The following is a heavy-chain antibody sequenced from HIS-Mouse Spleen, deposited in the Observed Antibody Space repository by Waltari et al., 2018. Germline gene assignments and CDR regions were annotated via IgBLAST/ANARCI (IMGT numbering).Heavy chain of an antibody. J-gene: IGHJ4*02. CDR1: GYTFPGHY. V-gene: IGHV1-2*02. D-gene: IGHD1-26*01. CDR3: ARVGGGSYRWVYYFDY. CDR2: INPNSGGT. Sequence: QVQLVQSGAEVKTPGASVKVSCKASGYTFPGHYMHWVRQAPGQGLEWMGWINPNSGGTNYAQKFQGRVTMTRDTSISTAYMELSRLRSDDTAVYYCARVGGGSYRWVYYFDYWGQGTLVTVSS.